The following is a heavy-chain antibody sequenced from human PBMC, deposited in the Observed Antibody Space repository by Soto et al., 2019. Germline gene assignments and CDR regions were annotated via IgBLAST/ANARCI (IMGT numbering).Heavy chain of an antibody. J-gene: IGHJ6*03. CDR2: IYPGDSDT. CDR1: GYSFTSYW. Sequence: GESLKISCKGSGYSFTSYWIGWVRQMPGKGLEWMGIIYPGDSDTRYSPSFQGQVTISAGKSISTAYLQWSSLKASDTAMYYCARGGDLAVAGYYYYYMDVWGKGTTVTVSS. V-gene: IGHV5-51*01. CDR3: ARGGDLAVAGYYYYYMDV. D-gene: IGHD6-19*01.